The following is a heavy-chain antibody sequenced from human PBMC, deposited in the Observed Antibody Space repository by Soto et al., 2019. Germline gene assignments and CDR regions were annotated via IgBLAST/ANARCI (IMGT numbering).Heavy chain of an antibody. CDR3: ARDCSGGSCYPGMDV. D-gene: IGHD2-15*01. J-gene: IGHJ6*02. CDR2: ISSSGYI. CDR1: GFNFNSYT. V-gene: IGHV3-21*01. Sequence: GGSLRLSCAASGFNFNSYTMNWVRQAPGKRLEWLSSISSSGYIFSTDSVRGRFTISRDNAKNSVYLQINSLRAEDTAVYFCARDCSGGSCYPGMDVWGQGTTVTVSS.